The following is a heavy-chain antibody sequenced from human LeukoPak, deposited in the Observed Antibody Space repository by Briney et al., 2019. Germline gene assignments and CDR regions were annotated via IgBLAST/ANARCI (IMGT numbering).Heavy chain of an antibody. V-gene: IGHV1-69*06. CDR2: IIPIFCTA. D-gene: IGHD6-13*01. CDR3: ASPPVPQAAAITPGYFYYYMDV. J-gene: IGHJ6*03. CDR1: GGTFSSYA. Sequence: SVKVSCKASGGTFSSYAISWVRQAPGQGLEWMGGIIPIFCTANFAQKFQGRVTITADKCSTTVYMELSSLRSEDTAVYYCASPPVPQAAAITPGYFYYYMDVWGKGTTVTVSS.